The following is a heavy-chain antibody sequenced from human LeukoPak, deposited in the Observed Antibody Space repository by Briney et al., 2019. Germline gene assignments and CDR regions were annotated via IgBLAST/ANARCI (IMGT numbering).Heavy chain of an antibody. CDR1: GFSFRRYW. D-gene: IGHD3-10*01. J-gene: IGHJ4*02. CDR2: IKQDVSEK. Sequence: PGGSLRLSCVATGFSFRRYWMSWVRQGPGKGLEWVAKIKQDVSEKYYVDSVKGRFTISRDNAKNSLYLQMNSLRAEDTAVYYCARDRGTLRYWGQGTLVTVSS. CDR3: ARDRGTLRY. V-gene: IGHV3-7*04.